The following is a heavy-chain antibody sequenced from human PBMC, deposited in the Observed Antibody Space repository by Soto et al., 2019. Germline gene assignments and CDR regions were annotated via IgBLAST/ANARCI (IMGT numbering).Heavy chain of an antibody. CDR2: IYYSGLT. J-gene: IGHJ4*02. V-gene: IGHV4-31*02. CDR3: ARARATGAPFDF. D-gene: IGHD1-1*01. Sequence: PSETLSLTCTVSGDSISSGDYYWSWIHQHPGKGLEWIGYIYYSGLTYYNPSLKSRVSISVDTSKNQFFLNLNSVTAADTAVYFCARARATGAPFDFWGQGTLVTVSS. CDR1: GDSISSGDYY.